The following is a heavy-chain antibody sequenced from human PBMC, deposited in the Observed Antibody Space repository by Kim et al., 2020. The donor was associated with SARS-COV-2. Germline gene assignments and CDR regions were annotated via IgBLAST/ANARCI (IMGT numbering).Heavy chain of an antibody. J-gene: IGHJ6*02. CDR1: GGSISSSNW. CDR3: ARDYHGWGSMTTPDYYYYGMDV. V-gene: IGHV4-4*02. CDR2: IYHSGST. D-gene: IGHD3-10*01. Sequence: SETLSLTCAVSGGSISSSNWWSWVRQPPGKGLEWIGEIYHSGSTNYNPSLKSRVTISVDKSKNQFSLKLSSVTAADTAVYYCARDYHGWGSMTTPDYYYYGMDVWGQGTTVTVSS.